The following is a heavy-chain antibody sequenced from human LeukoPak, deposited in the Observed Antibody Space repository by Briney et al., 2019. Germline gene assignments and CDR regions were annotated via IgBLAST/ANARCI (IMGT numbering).Heavy chain of an antibody. V-gene: IGHV4-38-2*01. D-gene: IGHD1-20*01. J-gene: IGHJ5*02. CDR3: ARVLTGTPVNWFDP. Sequence: SETLSLTCAVSGYSISSGYYWGWIRQPPGKGLEWIGSIYHSGSTYYNPSLKSRVTISVDTSKNQFSLKLSSVTAADTAVYYCARVLTGTPVNWFDPWGQGTLVTVSS. CDR1: GYSISSGYY. CDR2: IYHSGST.